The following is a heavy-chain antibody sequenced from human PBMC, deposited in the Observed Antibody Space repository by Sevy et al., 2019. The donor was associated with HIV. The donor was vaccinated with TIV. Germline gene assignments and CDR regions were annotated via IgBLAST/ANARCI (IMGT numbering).Heavy chain of an antibody. CDR1: GFTFTNYG. J-gene: IGHJ4*02. CDR2: ISNSGANT. D-gene: IGHD6-19*01. Sequence: GGSLRLSCAASGFTFTNYGMNWVRQAPGKGLEWVSGISNSGANTYYADPVRGRFTVSRDNSKNTVYLQLNSLRAEDTAIYYCAKEWTLLSDWYGEFDYWGQGTLVTVSS. V-gene: IGHV3-23*01. CDR3: AKEWTLLSDWYGEFDY.